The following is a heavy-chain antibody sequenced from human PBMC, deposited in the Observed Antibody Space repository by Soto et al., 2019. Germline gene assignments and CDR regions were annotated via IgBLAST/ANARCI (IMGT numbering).Heavy chain of an antibody. CDR1: GGSISSSNW. CDR2: IYHSGST. V-gene: IGHV4-4*02. CDR3: ARGGVVGATSLDY. Sequence: PSETLSLTCAVSGGSISSSNWWSWVRQPPGKGLEWIGEIYHSGSTNYNPSLKSRVTISVDKSKNQFSLKLSSVTAADTAVYYCARGGVVGATSLDYWGQGTLVTVSS. D-gene: IGHD1-26*01. J-gene: IGHJ4*02.